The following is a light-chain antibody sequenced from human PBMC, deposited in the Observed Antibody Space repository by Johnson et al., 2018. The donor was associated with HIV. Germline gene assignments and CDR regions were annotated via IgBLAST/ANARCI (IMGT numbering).Light chain of an antibody. CDR3: GTWDSSLSGV. CDR1: NSNIGNNY. V-gene: IGLV1-51*01. Sequence: QSALTQPPSVSAAPGQKVTISCSGSNSNIGNNYVSWYQQLPGTAPKLLIYGNDKRPSGIPDRFSGSKSGTSATLGITGLQSGDEANYYCGTWDSSLSGVFGTGTAVTFL. CDR2: GND. J-gene: IGLJ1*01.